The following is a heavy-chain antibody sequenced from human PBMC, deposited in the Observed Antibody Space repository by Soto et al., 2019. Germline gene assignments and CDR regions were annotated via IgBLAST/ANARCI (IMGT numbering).Heavy chain of an antibody. D-gene: IGHD6-13*01. CDR3: AGSYSSSWGHFDY. CDR2: ISDSGRT. Sequence: QVQLQESGPGLVKPSETLSLTCTVSGGSISSYYWNWIRQPPGKGLEWFGDISDSGRTNYNPSLKSRVTGLLDTSKNRFSLNVSSLTAADTAVYYCAGSYSSSWGHFDYWGQGTLVTVFS. J-gene: IGHJ4*02. CDR1: GGSISSYY. V-gene: IGHV4-59*08.